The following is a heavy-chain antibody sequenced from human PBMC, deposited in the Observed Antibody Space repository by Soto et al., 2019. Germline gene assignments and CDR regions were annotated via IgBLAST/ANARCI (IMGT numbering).Heavy chain of an antibody. Sequence: QVRLQESGPGLVKPSETLSLTCSVSGRSMSSNYWSWLRQSPDKGLEWLGYVFYGGTDYNPSLGGRVTMSVETSKSQFSLTLSSVTAADTAVYYCAAYRGAFYCDFWGQGLQVTVSS. CDR2: VFYGGT. J-gene: IGHJ4*02. V-gene: IGHV4-59*03. CDR3: AAYRGAFYCDF. CDR1: GRSMSSNY. D-gene: IGHD4-4*01.